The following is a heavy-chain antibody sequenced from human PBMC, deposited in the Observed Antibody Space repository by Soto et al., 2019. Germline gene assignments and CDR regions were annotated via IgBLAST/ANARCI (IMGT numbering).Heavy chain of an antibody. CDR1: GFTFSSYA. CDR2: ISGSGGST. CDR3: AKRYCSGGSCYHYFDY. Sequence: GGSLRLSCAASGFTFSSYAMSWVRQAPGKGLEWVSAISGSGGSTYYADSVKGRFTISRDNSKNTLYLQMNSLRAEDTAVYYCAKRYCSGGSCYHYFDYWGQGTLVTVSS. V-gene: IGHV3-23*01. J-gene: IGHJ4*02. D-gene: IGHD2-15*01.